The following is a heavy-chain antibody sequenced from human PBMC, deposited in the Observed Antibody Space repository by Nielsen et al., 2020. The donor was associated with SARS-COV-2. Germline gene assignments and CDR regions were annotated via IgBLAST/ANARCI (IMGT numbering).Heavy chain of an antibody. CDR3: AKDLTPFYPTVPDS. D-gene: IGHD2-15*01. CDR1: GFNFAEYA. Sequence: SLKISCAASGFNFAEYAMHWVRQTPGKGLEWVAGLSWTSTSIDYADSVKGRFTISRDNAENSLYLQMNTLRPEDTALYYCAKDLTPFYPTVPDSWGQGTLVVVSS. V-gene: IGHV3-9*01. CDR2: LSWTSTSI. J-gene: IGHJ4*02.